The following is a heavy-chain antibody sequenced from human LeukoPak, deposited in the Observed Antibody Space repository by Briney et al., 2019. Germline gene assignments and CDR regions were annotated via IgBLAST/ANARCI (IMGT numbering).Heavy chain of an antibody. J-gene: IGHJ5*02. Sequence: SETLSLTCTVSGGSISSYYWSWIRQPPGKGLEWIGYIYNSGSTNYNPSLKSRVTISVDPSKNQLSLKLTSVTAADTAVYYCAKRDDWFDPWGQGILVTVSS. CDR2: IYNSGST. CDR1: GGSISSYY. CDR3: AKRDDWFDP. V-gene: IGHV4-59*08.